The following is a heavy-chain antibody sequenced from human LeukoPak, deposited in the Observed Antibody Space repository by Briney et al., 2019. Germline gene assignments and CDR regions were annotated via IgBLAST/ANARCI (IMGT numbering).Heavy chain of an antibody. D-gene: IGHD3-22*01. V-gene: IGHV3-74*01. CDR2: IKSDGKT. CDR1: GFTFSSYW. J-gene: IGHJ1*01. Sequence: PGGSLRLFCAASGFTFSSYWMHWVRQAPGKGLVWVSRIKSDGKTNYADSVKGRFTISRDNAKNTVSLQMNSLRAEDTGVYYCARAPSEIGGYYPEYLRHWGQGALVTVSS. CDR3: ARAPSEIGGYYPEYLRH.